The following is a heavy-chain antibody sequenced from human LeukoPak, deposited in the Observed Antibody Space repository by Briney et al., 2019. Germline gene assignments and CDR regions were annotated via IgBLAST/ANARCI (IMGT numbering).Heavy chain of an antibody. CDR3: AKDTRKYYGSGSYPDY. J-gene: IGHJ4*02. V-gene: IGHV3-11*04. Sequence: GGSLRLSCAVSGFTFRDHFMTWIRQAPGKGLEWVSYISSSGTPIYYADSVKGRFTISRDNANNAMYLQMNSLRGEDTAVYYCAKDTRKYYGSGSYPDYWGQGTLVTVSS. D-gene: IGHD3-10*01. CDR2: ISSSGTPI. CDR1: GFTFRDHF.